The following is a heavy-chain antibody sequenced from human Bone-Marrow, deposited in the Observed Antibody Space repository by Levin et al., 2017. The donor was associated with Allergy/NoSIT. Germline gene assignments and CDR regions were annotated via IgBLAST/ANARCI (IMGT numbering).Heavy chain of an antibody. J-gene: IGHJ4*02. CDR1: GFVFSDSW. CDR3: ARDPGYSAFDY. V-gene: IGHV3-7*01. Sequence: GGSLRLSCAASGFVFSDSWMTWVRQAPGKGLEFVANIDQDGSTKNYGDSVKSRFTISRDNAKNSVYLQMNGLRVEDTAVYYCARDPGYSAFDYWGQGTLVTVSS. D-gene: IGHD3-9*01. CDR2: IDQDGSTK.